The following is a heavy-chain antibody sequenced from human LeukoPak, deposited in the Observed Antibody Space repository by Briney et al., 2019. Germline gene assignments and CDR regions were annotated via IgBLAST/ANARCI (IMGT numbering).Heavy chain of an antibody. CDR3: ARREGRIAVAGTKYNWFDP. D-gene: IGHD6-19*01. J-gene: IGHJ5*02. Sequence: GESLKISCKGSGYRSTSYWIGWVRQKPGKGLEWMGIIYPGDSDTRYSPSFQGQVTISADKSISTAYLQWSRLKASDTAMYYCARREGRIAVAGTKYNWFDPWGQGTLVTVSS. V-gene: IGHV5-51*01. CDR2: IYPGDSDT. CDR1: GYRSTSYW.